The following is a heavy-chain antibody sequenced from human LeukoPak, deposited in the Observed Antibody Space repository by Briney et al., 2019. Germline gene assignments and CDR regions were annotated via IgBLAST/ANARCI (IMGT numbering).Heavy chain of an antibody. CDR2: IHYDGSTK. CDR1: GFTFSTYA. D-gene: IGHD2-21*02. Sequence: GGSLRLSCAASGFTFSTYAMHWVRQAPGKGLEWVAFIHYDGSTKYSADSVKGRFTISRDSSKNTLDLQMHSLRAGDTAVYYCAKEVGVSSAIGHWGQGTLVTVSS. CDR3: AKEVGVSSAIGH. J-gene: IGHJ4*02. V-gene: IGHV3-30*02.